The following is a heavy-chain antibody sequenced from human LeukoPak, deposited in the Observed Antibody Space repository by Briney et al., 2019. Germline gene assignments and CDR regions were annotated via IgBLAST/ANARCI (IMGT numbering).Heavy chain of an antibody. CDR2: IYYSGST. CDR1: GYSISSGYY. V-gene: IGHV4-38-2*01. D-gene: IGHD3-22*01. Sequence: SETLSLTCAVSGYSISSGYYWGWIRQPPGKGLEWIGSIYYSGSTYYNPSLKSRVTISVDTSKNQFSLKLSSVTAADTAVYYCATVYYDSSGYAFDIWGQGTMVTVSS. J-gene: IGHJ3*02. CDR3: ATVYYDSSGYAFDI.